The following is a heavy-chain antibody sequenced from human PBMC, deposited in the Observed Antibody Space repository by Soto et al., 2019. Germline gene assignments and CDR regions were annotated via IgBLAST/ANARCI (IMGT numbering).Heavy chain of an antibody. J-gene: IGHJ6*02. CDR3: AKDYSYYYFWSGYYVGDYYYYYGMDV. D-gene: IGHD3-3*01. V-gene: IGHV3-21*01. CDR1: GFTFSSYS. CDR2: ISSSSSYI. Sequence: GGSLRLSCAASGFTFSSYSMNWVRQAPGKGLEWVSSISSSSSYIYYADSVKGRFTISRDNAKNSLYLQMNSLRAEDTAVYYCAKDYSYYYFWSGYYVGDYYYYYGMDVWGQGTTVTVSS.